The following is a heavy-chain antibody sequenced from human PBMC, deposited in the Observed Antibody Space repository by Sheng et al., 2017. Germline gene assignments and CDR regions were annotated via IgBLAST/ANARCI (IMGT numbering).Heavy chain of an antibody. J-gene: IGHJ4*02. CDR2: LYYSGTT. D-gene: IGHD3-10*02. Sequence: QLQLQESGPGLVKPSETLSLTCTVSGGSISTSGYYWGWIRQPPGKGLEWIGSLYYSGTTYDSPSLKSRVTISADTSKNQFSLRLNSVTAADTAVYYCAKVTMLLTRNYYFDSWGQGTLVTVS. CDR3: AKVTMLLTRNYYFDS. CDR1: GGSISTSGYY. V-gene: IGHV4-39*01.